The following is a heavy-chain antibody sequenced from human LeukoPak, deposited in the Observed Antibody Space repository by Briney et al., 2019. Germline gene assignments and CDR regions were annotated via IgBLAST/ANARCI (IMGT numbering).Heavy chain of an antibody. J-gene: IGHJ4*02. CDR1: GFTFSSYG. Sequence: GGSLRLSCAASGFTFSSYGMSWVRQAPGKGLQWVSAIGGSGGTTFYAESVEGRFSISRDNFKNILYLQMNSLRVEDTAVYYCAKHDGLIDYWGQGTLVTVSS. CDR3: AKHDGLIDY. D-gene: IGHD1-1*01. V-gene: IGHV3-23*01. CDR2: IGGSGGTT.